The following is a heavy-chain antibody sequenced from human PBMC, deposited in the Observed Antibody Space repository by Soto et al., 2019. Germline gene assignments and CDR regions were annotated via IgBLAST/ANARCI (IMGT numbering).Heavy chain of an antibody. Sequence: SETLSLTCAVSGYSISSGHYWGWIRQPPGKGLEWIGSIYHSGSTYYNPSLKSRVTISVDTSKNQFSLKLRSVTAAGTAVYYCARVAGYFDYWGQGTLVTVSS. CDR2: IYHSGST. D-gene: IGHD3-10*01. CDR1: GYSISSGHY. V-gene: IGHV4-38-2*01. CDR3: ARVAGYFDY. J-gene: IGHJ4*02.